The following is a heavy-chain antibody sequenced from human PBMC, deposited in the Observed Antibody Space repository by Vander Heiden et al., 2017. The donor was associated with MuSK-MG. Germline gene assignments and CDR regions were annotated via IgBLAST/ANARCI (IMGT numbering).Heavy chain of an antibody. CDR3: AREQGWDCGVDCYSDY. J-gene: IGHJ4*02. Sequence: EVQRVESGGGVVKPGGSLRLACEATGVAFGTYAMNWVREAPGKGLEWVSSISSGGSYTYYTASLRGRFTISRDNTKKSLYLQINSLRAEDTAVYYCAREQGWDCGVDCYSDYWGQGTLVTVSS. CDR1: GVAFGTYA. CDR2: ISSGGSYT. D-gene: IGHD2-21*02. V-gene: IGHV3-21*01.